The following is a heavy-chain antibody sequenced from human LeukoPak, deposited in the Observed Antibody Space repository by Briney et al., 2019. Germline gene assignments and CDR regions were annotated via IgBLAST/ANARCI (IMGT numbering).Heavy chain of an antibody. CDR3: ARTSTYGDYDY. Sequence: SGGSLRLSCAASGFTFDTYSMNWVRQAPGKRLEWVSYISGDTNTKYYADSVKGRFTISRDVAKSSLYLQMNSLRAEDTAIYYCARTSTYGDYDYWGQGTLVTVSS. V-gene: IGHV3-48*01. CDR1: GFTFDTYS. J-gene: IGHJ4*02. D-gene: IGHD4-17*01. CDR2: ISGDTNTK.